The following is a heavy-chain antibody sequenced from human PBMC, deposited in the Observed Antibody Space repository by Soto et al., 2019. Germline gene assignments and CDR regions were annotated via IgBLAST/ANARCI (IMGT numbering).Heavy chain of an antibody. CDR1: GFTFSSYS. D-gene: IGHD6-19*01. Sequence: PGGSLRLSCAASGFTFSSYSMNWVRQAPGKGLEWVSSISSSSSYIYYADSVKGRFTISRDNAKNSLYLQMNSLRAEDTAVYYCARENIAVAGTVDIWGQGTMVTVSS. CDR2: ISSSSSYI. J-gene: IGHJ3*02. V-gene: IGHV3-21*01. CDR3: ARENIAVAGTVDI.